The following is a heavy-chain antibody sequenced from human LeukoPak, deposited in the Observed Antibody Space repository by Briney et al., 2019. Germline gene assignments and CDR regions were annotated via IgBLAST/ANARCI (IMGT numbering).Heavy chain of an antibody. D-gene: IGHD1-1*01. Sequence: GGSLRLSCATSGIKFADYGLMWVRQRPGKGLEWVSGITWNNYVPGYADSVKGRFTISRDNANKSIYLQMDSLRADDAALYYCARDHDLTDGGPVFDPWGQGTLVTVSS. CDR2: ITWNNYVP. V-gene: IGHV3-20*04. J-gene: IGHJ5*02. CDR1: GIKFADYG. CDR3: ARDHDLTDGGPVFDP.